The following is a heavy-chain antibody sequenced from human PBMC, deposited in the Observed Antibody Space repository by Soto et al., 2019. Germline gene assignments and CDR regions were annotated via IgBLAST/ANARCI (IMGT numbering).Heavy chain of an antibody. J-gene: IGHJ4*02. CDR2: IYYSGST. CDR1: GGSISSSSYY. Sequence: SETQSLTCTVSGGSISSSSYYWGWIRQPPGKGLEWIGSIYYSGSTYYNPSLKSRVTISVDTSKNQFSLKLSSVTAADTAVYYCARHTPAISISDHWGQGTLVTVSS. D-gene: IGHD2-15*01. V-gene: IGHV4-39*01. CDR3: ARHTPAISISDH.